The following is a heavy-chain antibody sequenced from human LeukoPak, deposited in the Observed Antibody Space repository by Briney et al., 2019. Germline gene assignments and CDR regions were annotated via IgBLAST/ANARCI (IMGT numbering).Heavy chain of an antibody. V-gene: IGHV4-4*07. CDR1: GGSISSYY. CDR2: IYTSGST. Sequence: SETLSLTCTVSGGSISSYYWRWIRQPAGKGLEWIGRIYTSGSTNYNPSLKSRVTMSVDTSKNQFSLKLSSVTAADTAVYYCARVAAAGTPGMDYFDYWGQGTLVTVSS. CDR3: ARVAAAGTPGMDYFDY. D-gene: IGHD6-13*01. J-gene: IGHJ4*02.